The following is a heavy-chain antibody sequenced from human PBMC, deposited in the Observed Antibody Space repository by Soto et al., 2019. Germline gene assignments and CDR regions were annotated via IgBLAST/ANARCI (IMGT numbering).Heavy chain of an antibody. CDR2: ISYSGST. Sequence: QLQLQESGPRLVKPSETLFLTCTVSAGSIGSSSYYWGWVRQPPGMGLQWIGTISYSGSTYYNPSLKSRVTISVDTSKNQFSLKLTSVTAADTAVYYCARHLGNFYAHFPYWGRGTLVTVSS. D-gene: IGHD1-26*01. CDR1: AGSIGSSSYY. V-gene: IGHV4-39*01. J-gene: IGHJ4*02. CDR3: ARHLGNFYAHFPY.